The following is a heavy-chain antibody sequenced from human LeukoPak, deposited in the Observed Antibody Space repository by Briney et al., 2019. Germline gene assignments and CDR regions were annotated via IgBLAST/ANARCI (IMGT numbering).Heavy chain of an antibody. J-gene: IGHJ4*02. Sequence: GASVKVSCKASGYTFTSYDINWERQATGQGLEWMGWMNPNSGNTGYAQKFQGRVTMTRNTSISTAYMELSSLRSEDTAVYYCARGRNEWLRFLGFDYWGQGTLVTVSS. CDR2: MNPNSGNT. D-gene: IGHD5-12*01. CDR1: GYTFTSYD. CDR3: ARGRNEWLRFLGFDY. V-gene: IGHV1-8*01.